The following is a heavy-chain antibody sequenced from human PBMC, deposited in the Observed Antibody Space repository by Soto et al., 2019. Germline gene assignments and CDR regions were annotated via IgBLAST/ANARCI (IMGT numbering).Heavy chain of an antibody. J-gene: IGHJ4*02. D-gene: IGHD3-16*02. CDR2: INHSGST. CDR1: GGSFSGYY. CDR3: ARGQRTYYDYIWGSYRPRAFDY. V-gene: IGHV4-34*01. Sequence: PSETLSLTCAVYGGSFSGYYWSWIRQPPGKGLEWIGEINHSGSTNYNPSLKSRVTISVDTSKNQFSLKLSSVTAADTAVYYCARGQRTYYDYIWGSYRPRAFDYWGQGTLVTVSS.